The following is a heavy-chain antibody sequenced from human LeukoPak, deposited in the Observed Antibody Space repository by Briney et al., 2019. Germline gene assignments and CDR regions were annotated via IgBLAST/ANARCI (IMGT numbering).Heavy chain of an antibody. V-gene: IGHV4-30-4*01. CDR1: GGSISSGDYY. J-gene: IGHJ3*02. CDR2: IYYSGST. D-gene: IGHD4-17*01. Sequence: SQTLSLTCTVSGGSISSGDYYWSWIRQPPGKGLEWIGYIYYSGSTYYNPSLKSRVTISVDTSKNQFSLKLSSVTAADTAVYYCARDYGDLDAFDIWGQGTMVTVSS. CDR3: ARDYGDLDAFDI.